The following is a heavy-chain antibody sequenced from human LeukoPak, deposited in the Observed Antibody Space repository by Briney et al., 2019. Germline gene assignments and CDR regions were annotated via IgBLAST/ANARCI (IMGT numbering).Heavy chain of an antibody. V-gene: IGHV4-59*01. D-gene: IGHD1-26*01. CDR2: IHYSGST. Sequence: SETLSLTCTVSGVSISSYYWSWIRQPPGEGLEWIEYIHYSGSTNYNPSFKSRVTISVDTSKNQFSLKLSSVTAADTAVYYCARDVGGRIGASDIWGQGTMVTVSS. CDR1: GVSISSYY. J-gene: IGHJ3*02. CDR3: ARDVGGRIGASDI.